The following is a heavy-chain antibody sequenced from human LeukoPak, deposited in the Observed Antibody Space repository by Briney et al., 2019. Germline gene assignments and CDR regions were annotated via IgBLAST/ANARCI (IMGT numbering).Heavy chain of an antibody. CDR2: ISAYNGNT. CDR3: ARTPHYDFWSGYYTAYYYGMDV. J-gene: IGHJ6*02. D-gene: IGHD3-3*01. V-gene: IGHV1-18*03. CDR1: GYTFTSYG. Sequence: GASVKVSCKASGYTFTSYGISWVRQAPGQGLEWMGWISAYNGNTNYAQKLQGRVTMTTDTSTSTAYMELRSLRSDDMAVYYCARTPHYDFWSGYYTAYYYGMDVWGQGTTVTVSS.